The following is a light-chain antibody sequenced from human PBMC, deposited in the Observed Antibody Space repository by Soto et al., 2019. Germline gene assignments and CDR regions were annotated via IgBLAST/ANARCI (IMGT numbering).Light chain of an antibody. CDR1: QTISSW. J-gene: IGKJ1*01. Sequence: DIQMTQSPSTLSGSVGDRVTITCRSSQTISSWLAWYQQQPGKAPKLLSYKASTLKSGVPSRFSGSGSGTEFTLTISSLQPDDFATYYCQHYNSYAEAFGQGTKVELK. CDR3: QHYNSYAEA. V-gene: IGKV1-5*03. CDR2: KAS.